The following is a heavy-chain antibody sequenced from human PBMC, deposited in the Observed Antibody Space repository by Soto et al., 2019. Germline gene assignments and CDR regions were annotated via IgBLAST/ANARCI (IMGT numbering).Heavy chain of an antibody. V-gene: IGHV4-34*01. Sequence: QVQLQQWGAGLLKPSETLSLTCAVYNGSFSGYYWSWVRQSPGKGLEWIGEITHSGSTTYSPSLRGRATIAVDTSKNHFSLSLKSVTAADTGVYYFARVSCSGISCYLTRRYNYYVMDVWGQGTTVTVSS. CDR1: NGSFSGYY. CDR2: ITHSGST. CDR3: ARVSCSGISCYLTRRYNYYVMDV. D-gene: IGHD2-15*01. J-gene: IGHJ6*02.